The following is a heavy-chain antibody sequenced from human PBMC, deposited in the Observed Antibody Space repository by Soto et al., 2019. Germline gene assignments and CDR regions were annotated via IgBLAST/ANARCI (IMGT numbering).Heavy chain of an antibody. Sequence: SVKVSCKASGGTFSSYAISWVRQAPGQGLEWMGGIIPIFGTANYAQKFQGRVTITADESTSTAYMELSSLRSEDTAVYYCERGLWSGYRPNTMDVWGQGTTVTVS. D-gene: IGHD3-3*01. V-gene: IGHV1-69*13. CDR3: ERGLWSGYRPNTMDV. CDR2: IIPIFGTA. J-gene: IGHJ6*02. CDR1: GGTFSSYA.